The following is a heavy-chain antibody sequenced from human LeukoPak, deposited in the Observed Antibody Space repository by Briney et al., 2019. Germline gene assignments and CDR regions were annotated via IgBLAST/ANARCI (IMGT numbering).Heavy chain of an antibody. V-gene: IGHV4-34*01. Sequence: PSETLSLTCAVNGGSFSGYYWSWIRQPPGKGLEWIGEINHSGSTNYNPSLKSRVTISVDTSKNQFSLKLSSVTAADTAVYYCAILIRKTTVTTVSSWFDPWGQGTLVTVT. J-gene: IGHJ5*02. CDR3: AILIRKTTVTTVSSWFDP. CDR1: GGSFSGYY. CDR2: INHSGST. D-gene: IGHD4-17*01.